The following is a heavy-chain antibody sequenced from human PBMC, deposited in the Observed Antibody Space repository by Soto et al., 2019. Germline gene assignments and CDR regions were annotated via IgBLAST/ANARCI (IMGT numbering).Heavy chain of an antibody. CDR2: ISAYNGNT. D-gene: IGHD3-10*01. V-gene: IGHV1-18*01. Sequence: ASVKVSCKASGYTFTSYGISWVRQAPGQGLEWMGWISAYNGNTNYAQKLQGRVTMTTDTSTSTAYMELRSLRSDDTAVYYCARDLITMVRGVIAYWGQGTLVTVSS. CDR1: GYTFTSYG. J-gene: IGHJ4*02. CDR3: ARDLITMVRGVIAY.